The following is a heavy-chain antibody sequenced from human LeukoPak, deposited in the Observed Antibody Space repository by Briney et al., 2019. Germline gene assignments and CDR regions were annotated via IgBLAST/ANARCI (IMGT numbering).Heavy chain of an antibody. CDR1: GFAFSSYG. J-gene: IGHJ4*02. Sequence: PGGCLRLSCGASGFAFSSYGMHWVREAPGKGLGWGGIIWYDGSNTHYADSVKGRFTISRDNSKNTVYLQMNSLRAEDTAVYYCARDFGSGKYVGYFDYWGQGTLVTVSS. D-gene: IGHD3-10*01. CDR2: IWYDGSNT. V-gene: IGHV3-33*01. CDR3: ARDFGSGKYVGYFDY.